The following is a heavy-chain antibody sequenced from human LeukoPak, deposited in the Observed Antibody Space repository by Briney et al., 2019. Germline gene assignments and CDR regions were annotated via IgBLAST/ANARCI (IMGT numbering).Heavy chain of an antibody. CDR3: ASLLRPGITYDAFDI. D-gene: IGHD3-3*01. CDR1: GGTFSSYA. Sequence: SVKVSCKASGGTFSSYAISWVRQAPGQGREWMGGIIPIFGTANYAQKFQGRVTITADESTSTAYMELSSLRSEDTAVYYCASLLRPGITYDAFDIWGQGTMVTVSS. V-gene: IGHV1-69*13. J-gene: IGHJ3*02. CDR2: IIPIFGTA.